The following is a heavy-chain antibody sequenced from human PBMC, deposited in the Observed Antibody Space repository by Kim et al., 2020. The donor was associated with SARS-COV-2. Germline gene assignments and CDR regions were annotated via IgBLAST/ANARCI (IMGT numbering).Heavy chain of an antibody. D-gene: IGHD3-10*01. Sequence: GYSPSFQGQVTISADKSISTAYLQWSSLKASDAAMYYCARQGPLWFGESGYWGQGTLVTVSS. CDR3: ARQGPLWFGESGY. V-gene: IGHV5-51*01. J-gene: IGHJ4*02.